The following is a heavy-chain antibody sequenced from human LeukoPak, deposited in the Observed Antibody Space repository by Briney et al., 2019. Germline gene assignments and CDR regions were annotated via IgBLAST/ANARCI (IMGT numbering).Heavy chain of an antibody. CDR1: GGTFSSYA. J-gene: IGHJ6*02. CDR3: ARVGYGDRYYYYGMDV. V-gene: IGHV1-69*13. Sequence: GASVKVSCKASGGTFSSYAISWVRQAPGQGLEWMGGIIPIFGTANYAQKFQGRVTITADESTSTAYMELSSLRSEDTAVYYCARVGYGDRYYYYGMDVWGQGTTVTVSS. D-gene: IGHD4-17*01. CDR2: IIPIFGTA.